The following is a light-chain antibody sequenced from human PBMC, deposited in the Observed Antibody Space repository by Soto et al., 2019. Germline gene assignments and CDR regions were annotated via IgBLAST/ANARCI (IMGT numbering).Light chain of an antibody. Sequence: QSALTQPASVSGSPGQSITISCTGTSSDVGSYNLVSWYQQHPGKAPKVIIYEVIKRPSGVSNRFSGSKSGNTASLTISGLQGEDEADYYCCSHAGSTSLVFGGGTKLTVL. J-gene: IGLJ2*01. V-gene: IGLV2-23*02. CDR1: SSDVGSYNL. CDR3: CSHAGSTSLV. CDR2: EVI.